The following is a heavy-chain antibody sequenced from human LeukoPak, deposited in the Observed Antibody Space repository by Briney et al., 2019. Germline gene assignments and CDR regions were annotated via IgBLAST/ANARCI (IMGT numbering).Heavy chain of an antibody. D-gene: IGHD1-26*01. J-gene: IGHJ4*02. CDR2: ISYDGSNK. CDR1: GFTFSSYA. V-gene: IGHV3-30-3*01. Sequence: PGGSLRLSCAASGFTFSSYATHWVRQAPGKGLEWVAVISYDGSNKYYADSVKGRFTISRDNSKNTLYLQMNSLRAEDTAVYYCARDLIVGDHRALVGLDYWGQGTLVTVSS. CDR3: ARDLIVGDHRALVGLDY.